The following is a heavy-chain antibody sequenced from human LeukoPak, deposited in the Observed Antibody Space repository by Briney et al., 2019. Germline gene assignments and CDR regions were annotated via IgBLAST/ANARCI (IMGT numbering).Heavy chain of an antibody. D-gene: IGHD2-15*01. CDR1: GGSISSYY. CDR2: IYYSGST. CDR3: ARDGEYCSGGSCWGY. V-gene: IGHV4-59*12. J-gene: IGHJ4*02. Sequence: SETLSLTCTVSGGSISSYYWSWIRQPPGKGLEWIGYIYYSGSTNYNPSLKSRVTISVDRSKNQFSLKLSSVTAADTAVYYCARDGEYCSGGSCWGYWGQGTLVTVSS.